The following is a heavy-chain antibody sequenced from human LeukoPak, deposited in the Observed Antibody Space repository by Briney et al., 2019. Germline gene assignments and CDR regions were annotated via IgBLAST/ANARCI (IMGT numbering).Heavy chain of an antibody. D-gene: IGHD6-6*01. CDR3: AKGGASHSSSSPLDY. CDR1: GYPFSNYY. Sequence: GASVTVSCKASGYPFSNYYIHWVRQAPGQGLEWMGIINPSGGTTTYAQKVQGRVTMTRDMSTSTVYMELNSLRSDDTAVYYCAKGGASHSSSSPLDYWGQGTLVTVSS. CDR2: INPSGGTT. J-gene: IGHJ4*02. V-gene: IGHV1-46*01.